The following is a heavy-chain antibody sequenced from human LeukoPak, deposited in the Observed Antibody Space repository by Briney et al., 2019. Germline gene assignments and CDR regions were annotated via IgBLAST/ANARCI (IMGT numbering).Heavy chain of an antibody. CDR3: ARRLDISTNYYYYYGMDV. CDR2: IYPGDSDT. Sequence: GESLKISCKGSRYSFTSYWIGWVRQMPGKGLEWMGIIYPGDSDTRYSPSFQGQVTISADKSISTAYLQWSSLKASDTAMYYCARRLDISTNYYYYYGMDVWGQGTTVTVSS. J-gene: IGHJ6*02. V-gene: IGHV5-51*01. D-gene: IGHD2-2*03. CDR1: RYSFTSYW.